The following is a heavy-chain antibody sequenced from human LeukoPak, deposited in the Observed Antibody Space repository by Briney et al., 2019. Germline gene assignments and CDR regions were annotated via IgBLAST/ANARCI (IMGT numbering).Heavy chain of an antibody. J-gene: IGHJ6*03. Sequence: SETLSLTCTVSGGSISSYYWSWIRQPPGKGLKWIGYIYYSGSTNYNPSLKSRVTISVDTSKNQFSLKLSSVTAADTAVYYCARHGTDYYYGSTMNYYYYMDVWGKGTTVTVSS. V-gene: IGHV4-59*08. D-gene: IGHD3-10*01. CDR2: IYYSGST. CDR3: ARHGTDYYYGSTMNYYYYMDV. CDR1: GGSISSYY.